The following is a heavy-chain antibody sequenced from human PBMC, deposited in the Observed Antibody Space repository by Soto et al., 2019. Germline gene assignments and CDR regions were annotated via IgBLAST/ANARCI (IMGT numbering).Heavy chain of an antibody. D-gene: IGHD3-3*01. CDR3: AKARAQYYDFWSGYPVDY. J-gene: IGHJ4*02. Sequence: PGGSLRLSCGGSGFSFSTSSVNWVRQAPGRELEWIAALSGTSDYRYYADSVKGRFTISRDNAKNSLFLQMNSLRAEDTAVYYCAKARAQYYDFWSGYPVDYWGQGTLVTV. V-gene: IGHV3-21*04. CDR2: LSGTSDYR. CDR1: GFSFSTSS.